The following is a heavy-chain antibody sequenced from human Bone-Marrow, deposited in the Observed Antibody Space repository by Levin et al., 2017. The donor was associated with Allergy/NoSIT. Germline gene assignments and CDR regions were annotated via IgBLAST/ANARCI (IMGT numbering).Heavy chain of an antibody. CDR3: ATLGGEEWGVAAVDY. CDR2: INPNSGGT. D-gene: IGHD6-19*01. J-gene: IGHJ4*02. Sequence: VASVKVSCKASGYTFTDYYLHWVRQAPGQGLEWMGRINPNSGGTNYAQKFQGRVTMTRDTSINTAYMDLSRLRYDDTAVYYCATLGGEEWGVAAVDYWGQGTLVTVSS. V-gene: IGHV1-2*06. CDR1: GYTFTDYY.